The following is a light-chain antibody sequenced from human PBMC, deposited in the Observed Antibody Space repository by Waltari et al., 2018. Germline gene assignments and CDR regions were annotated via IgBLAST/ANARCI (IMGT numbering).Light chain of an antibody. V-gene: IGKV3-20*01. Sequence: EIVLTQSPGTLSLSPGERVTLSCRASQSVSSGYLAWYPPKPGQAPRLLIYGASSRATGIPDRFSGSGSWTDFTLTSSRLGPEDFAVYYCQQYGSSLLTFGGGTKVEIK. J-gene: IGKJ4*01. CDR3: QQYGSSLLT. CDR2: GAS. CDR1: QSVSSGY.